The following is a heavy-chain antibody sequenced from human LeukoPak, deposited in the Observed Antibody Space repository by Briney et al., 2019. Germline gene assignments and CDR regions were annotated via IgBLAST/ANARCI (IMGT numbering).Heavy chain of an antibody. J-gene: IGHJ4*02. CDR1: GYSFTSYW. V-gene: IGHV5-51*01. CDR2: IYPGDSDT. D-gene: IGHD3-10*01. CDR3: AKAVLWFREDAYYFDY. Sequence: GESLKISCKGSGYSFTSYWIGWVRQMPGKGLEWMGIIYPGDSDTRYSPSFQGQVTISADKSISTAYLQWSSLKASDTAMYYCAKAVLWFREDAYYFDYWGQGTLVTVSS.